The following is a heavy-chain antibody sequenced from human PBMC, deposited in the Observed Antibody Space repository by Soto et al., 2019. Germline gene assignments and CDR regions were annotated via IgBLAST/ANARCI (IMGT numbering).Heavy chain of an antibody. CDR3: ARNISGVYSTMIVVVPGGWLDP. V-gene: IGHV4-34*01. Sequence: SETLSLTCAVYGGSFSGYYWSWIRQPPGKGLEWIGEINHSGSTNYNPSLKSRVTISVDTSKNQFSLKLSSVTAADTAVYYCARNISGVYSTMIVVVPGGWLDPWGQGTLVTVSS. J-gene: IGHJ5*02. CDR1: GGSFSGYY. CDR2: INHSGST. D-gene: IGHD3-22*01.